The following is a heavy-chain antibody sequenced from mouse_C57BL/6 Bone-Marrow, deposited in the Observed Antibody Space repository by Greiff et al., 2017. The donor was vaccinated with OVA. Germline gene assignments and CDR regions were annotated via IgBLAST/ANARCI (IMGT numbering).Heavy chain of an antibody. CDR3: ARDSFRAMDY. D-gene: IGHD2-12*01. CDR1: GFTFSSYA. CDR2: ISDGGSYT. Sequence: DVKLQESGGGLVKPGGSLKLSCAASGFTFSSYAMSWVRQTPEKRLEWVATISDGGSYTYYPDNVKGRFTISRDNAKNNLYLQMSHLKSEDTAMYYCARDSFRAMDYWGQGTSVTVSS. J-gene: IGHJ4*01. V-gene: IGHV5-4*01.